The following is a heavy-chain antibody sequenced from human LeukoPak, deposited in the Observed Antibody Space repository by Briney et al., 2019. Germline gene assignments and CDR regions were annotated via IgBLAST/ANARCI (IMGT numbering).Heavy chain of an antibody. CDR3: ARVGGGYCSGGSCYHFDY. J-gene: IGHJ4*02. D-gene: IGHD2-15*01. CDR2: ISCGSTYI. CDR1: GFTFSSYS. V-gene: IGHV3-21*01. Sequence: GGSLRLSRAASGFTFSSYSMNWVRQAPGKGLEWVSSISCGSTYIYYADSVKGRFTISRDNAKNSLSLQMNSLRAEDTAVYYCARVGGGYCSGGSCYHFDYWGQGTLVTVSS.